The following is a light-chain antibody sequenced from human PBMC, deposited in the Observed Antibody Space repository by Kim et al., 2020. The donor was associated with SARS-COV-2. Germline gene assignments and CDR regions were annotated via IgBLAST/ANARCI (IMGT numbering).Light chain of an antibody. CDR3: ATWDDSLDVWM. CDR2: TDD. Sequence: GQRGTISCSGSSSNIGSNTVNWYQQFPGTAPQLLIDTDDRRPSGVSDRVSCSKSGTSASLAISALRSEDEADYYCATWDDSLDVWMFGGGTQLTVL. V-gene: IGLV1-44*01. J-gene: IGLJ3*02. CDR1: SSNIGSNT.